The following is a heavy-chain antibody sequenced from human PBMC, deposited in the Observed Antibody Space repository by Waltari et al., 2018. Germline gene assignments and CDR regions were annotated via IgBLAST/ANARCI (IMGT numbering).Heavy chain of an antibody. V-gene: IGHV4-38-2*01. CDR3: ARQGTSSSFYFDF. CDR1: DYSINSGYF. J-gene: IGHJ4*02. Sequence: QVQLQESGPGLVRPSETLSLSCAVSDYSINSGYFWVWIRQPPGKGLEWIGTISHSGSPYYPPSFKSRVIMSVDTSKNQFSLKMTSVTAADTALYYCARQGTSSSFYFDFWGRGTLVIVSS. D-gene: IGHD6-6*01. CDR2: ISHSGSP.